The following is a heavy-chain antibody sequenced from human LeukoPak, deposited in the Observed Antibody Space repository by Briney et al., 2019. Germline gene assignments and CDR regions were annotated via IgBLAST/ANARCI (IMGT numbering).Heavy chain of an antibody. CDR3: TRGSSGRRDN. CDR1: GYTFISCD. J-gene: IGHJ4*02. D-gene: IGHD6-19*01. Sequence: ASVKVSCKASGYTFISCDINWVRQATGQGLEWMGWMNPNSGNTGYGQSFQGRITMTRDISIGTAYMELSNLTSEDTAIYYCTRGSSGRRDNWGKGTLVTVSA. V-gene: IGHV1-8*01. CDR2: MNPNSGNT.